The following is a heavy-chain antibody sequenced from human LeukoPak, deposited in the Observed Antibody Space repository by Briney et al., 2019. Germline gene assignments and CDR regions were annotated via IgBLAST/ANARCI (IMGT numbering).Heavy chain of an antibody. J-gene: IGHJ4*02. CDR2: IRYDGNDR. D-gene: IGHD5-12*01. CDR1: GFTFTNYG. Sequence: GGSLRLSCAASGFTFTNYGMHWVRQAPGKGLEWVAFIRYDGNDRYYADSVKGRFTISRDNAKNSLYLQMSSLRAEDTAVYYCARASGGVSGYDLYYLDYWGQGTLVTVSS. V-gene: IGHV3-30*02. CDR3: ARASGGVSGYDLYYLDY.